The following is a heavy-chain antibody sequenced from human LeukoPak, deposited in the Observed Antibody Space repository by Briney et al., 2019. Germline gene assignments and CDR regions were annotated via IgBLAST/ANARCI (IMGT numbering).Heavy chain of an antibody. CDR3: AKDRDTAMEIDY. D-gene: IGHD5-18*01. Sequence: GGSLRLSCAASGFTFSNYGIHWVRQAPGKGLEWVAVIWYDGSNKYYVDSVKGRFTISRDNSKNTLYLQMNSLRAEDTAMYYCAKDRDTAMEIDYWGQGTLVTVSS. V-gene: IGHV3-33*06. J-gene: IGHJ4*02. CDR1: GFTFSNYG. CDR2: IWYDGSNK.